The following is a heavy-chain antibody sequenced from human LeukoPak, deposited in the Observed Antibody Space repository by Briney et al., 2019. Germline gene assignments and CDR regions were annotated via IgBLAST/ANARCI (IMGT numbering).Heavy chain of an antibody. J-gene: IGHJ6*02. CDR3: ARERITIFGVVIIPQVDYYYGMDV. V-gene: IGHV3-30-3*01. Sequence: GGSLRLSCAASGFTFSSYAMHWVRQAPGKGLEWVAVISYDGSNKYYADSVKGRFTISGDNSKNTLYLQMNSLRAEDTAVYYCARERITIFGVVIIPQVDYYYGMDVWGQGTTVTVSS. CDR1: GFTFSSYA. D-gene: IGHD3-3*01. CDR2: ISYDGSNK.